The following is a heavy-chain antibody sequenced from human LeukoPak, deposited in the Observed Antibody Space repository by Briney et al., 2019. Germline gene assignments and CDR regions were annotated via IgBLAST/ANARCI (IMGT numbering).Heavy chain of an antibody. CDR1: GFTFSSYG. V-gene: IGHV3-33*01. D-gene: IGHD3-9*01. CDR2: IWYDGSNK. Sequence: PGRSLRLSCAASGFTFSSYGMHWVRQAPGNGLEWVAVIWYDGSNKYYADSVTGRFTISRDNSKNTLYLQMNSLRAEDTAVYYCARDQTSARGYYDILTGYSGGYYYYGMDVWGQGTTVTVSS. J-gene: IGHJ6*02. CDR3: ARDQTSARGYYDILTGYSGGYYYYGMDV.